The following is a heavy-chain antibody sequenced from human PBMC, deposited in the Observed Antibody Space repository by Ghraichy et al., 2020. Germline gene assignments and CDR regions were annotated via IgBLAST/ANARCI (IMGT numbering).Heavy chain of an antibody. V-gene: IGHV3-30*04. CDR3: ARETLEAVAGRYFDY. D-gene: IGHD6-19*01. CDR1: GFTFSSYA. CDR2: ISYDGSNK. Sequence: LSLTCAASGFTFSSYAMHWVRQAPGKGLEWVAVISYDGSNKYYADSVKGRFTISRDNSKNTLYLQMNSLRAEDTAVYYCARETLEAVAGRYFDYWGQGTLVTVSS. J-gene: IGHJ4*02.